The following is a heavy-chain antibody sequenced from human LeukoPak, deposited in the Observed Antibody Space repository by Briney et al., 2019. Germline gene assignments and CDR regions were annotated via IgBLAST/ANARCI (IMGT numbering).Heavy chain of an antibody. CDR3: ASRVYYDSSGYYLTSYAFDI. Sequence: ASVKVSCKASGYTFTSYDINWVRQATGQGLEWMGWINPNSGGTNYAQKFQGRVTMTRDTSISTAYMELSRLRSDDTAVYYCASRVYYDSSGYYLTSYAFDIWGQGTMVTVSS. CDR1: GYTFTSYD. D-gene: IGHD3-22*01. V-gene: IGHV1-2*02. J-gene: IGHJ3*02. CDR2: INPNSGGT.